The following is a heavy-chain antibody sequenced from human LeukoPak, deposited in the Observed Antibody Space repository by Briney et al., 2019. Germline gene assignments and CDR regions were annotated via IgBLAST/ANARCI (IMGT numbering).Heavy chain of an antibody. CDR3: AGDATGTTIRWFDP. CDR1: GDTFTGYY. Sequence: ASVKVSCKASGDTFTGYYMHWVRQAPGQGLEWMGWIDSNIGGTNYAEKFQGRVTMTRDTSISTAFMELSRLTSDDTAVYYCAGDATGTTIRWFDPWGQGTLVTVSS. J-gene: IGHJ5*02. V-gene: IGHV1-2*02. D-gene: IGHD1-1*01. CDR2: IDSNIGGT.